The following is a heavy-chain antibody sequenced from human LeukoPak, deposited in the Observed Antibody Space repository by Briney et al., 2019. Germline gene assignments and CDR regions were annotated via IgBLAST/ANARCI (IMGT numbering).Heavy chain of an antibody. CDR3: AKGIGTPDP. Sequence: GGSLRLSCAASGFTFSIHWMHWVRQAPGKGLVWVSRISSEGSSTTYADSVKGRFTISRDNAKDTLYLQMNSLRAEDTAVYYCAKGIGTPDPWGQGTLVTVSS. J-gene: IGHJ5*02. V-gene: IGHV3-74*01. D-gene: IGHD1-1*01. CDR1: GFTFSIHW. CDR2: ISSEGSST.